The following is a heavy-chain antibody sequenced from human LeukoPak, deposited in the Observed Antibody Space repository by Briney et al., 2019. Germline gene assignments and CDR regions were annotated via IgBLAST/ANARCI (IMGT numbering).Heavy chain of an antibody. J-gene: IGHJ4*02. D-gene: IGHD3-22*01. CDR2: INHSGST. CDR3: ARHEPTYYYDSSGYYQN. CDR1: GGSISSYY. Sequence: SETLSLTCTVSGGSISSYYWSWIRQPPGKGLEWIGEINHSGSTNYNPSLKSRVTISVDTSKNQFSLKLSSVTAADTAVYYCARHEPTYYYDSSGYYQNWGQGTLVTVSS. V-gene: IGHV4-34*01.